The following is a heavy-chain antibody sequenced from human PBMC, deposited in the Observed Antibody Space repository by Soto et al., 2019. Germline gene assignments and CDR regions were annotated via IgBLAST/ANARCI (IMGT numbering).Heavy chain of an antibody. CDR2: ISAYNGNT. CDR3: ARDQGDYYDSSVEGY. Sequence: QVQLVQSGAEVKKPGASVKVSCKASGYTFTSYGISWVRQAPGPGLEWMGWISAYNGNTNYAQKLQGRVTMTTDTSTSTAYMELRSLRSDDTAVYYGARDQGDYYDSSVEGYWGQGTMVTVSS. D-gene: IGHD3-22*01. J-gene: IGHJ4*02. CDR1: GYTFTSYG. V-gene: IGHV1-18*04.